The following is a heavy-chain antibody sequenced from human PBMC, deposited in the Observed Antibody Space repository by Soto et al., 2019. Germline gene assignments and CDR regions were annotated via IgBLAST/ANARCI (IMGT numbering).Heavy chain of an antibody. CDR3: AKSQSGGRIIDSSADY. Sequence: SLRLSCAASGFTFSSYAMSWVRQAPGKGLEWVSAISGSGGSTYYADSVKGRFTISRDNSKNTLYLQMNSLRAEDTAVYYCAKSQSGGRIIDSSADYWGQGTLVTVSS. V-gene: IGHV3-23*01. D-gene: IGHD3-10*01. CDR1: GFTFSSYA. J-gene: IGHJ4*02. CDR2: ISGSGGST.